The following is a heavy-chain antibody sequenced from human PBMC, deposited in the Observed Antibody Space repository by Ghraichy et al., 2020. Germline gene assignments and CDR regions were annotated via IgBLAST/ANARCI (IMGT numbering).Heavy chain of an antibody. D-gene: IGHD3-3*01. J-gene: IGHJ6*02. CDR2: IYSGGST. CDR1: GFTVSSNY. CDR3: ARGYYDFWSGYTTPIGVYGMDV. Sequence: GGSLRLSCAASGFTVSSNYMSWVRQAPGKGLEWVSVIYSGGSTYYADSVKGRFTISRDNSKNTLYLQMNSLRAEDTAVYYCARGYYDFWSGYTTPIGVYGMDVWGQGTTVTVSS. V-gene: IGHV3-53*01.